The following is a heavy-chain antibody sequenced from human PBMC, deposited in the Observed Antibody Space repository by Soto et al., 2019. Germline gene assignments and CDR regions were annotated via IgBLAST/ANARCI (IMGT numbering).Heavy chain of an antibody. J-gene: IGHJ4*02. D-gene: IGHD6-6*01. CDR2: IYHSGST. Sequence: SETLSLTCAVSSGSISSSNWWSWVRQPPGKGLEWIGEIYHSGSTNYNPSLKSRVTISVDKSKNQFSLKLSSVTAADTAVYYCARALYSSSLVFDYWGQGTLVTVSS. V-gene: IGHV4-4*02. CDR3: ARALYSSSLVFDY. CDR1: SGSISSSNW.